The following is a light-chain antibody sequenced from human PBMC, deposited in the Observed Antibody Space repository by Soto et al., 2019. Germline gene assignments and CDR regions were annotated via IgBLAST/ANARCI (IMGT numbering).Light chain of an antibody. Sequence: EIVLTQSPGTLSLSPGERATLSCRASHSVSSSYLAWYQQKPGQAPRLLIYGAYSRATGIPDRFSGSGSGTDFTLTISRLEPEDFAVYYCQQYGSSPPIPFGQGTRLEIK. CDR1: HSVSSSY. CDR2: GAY. CDR3: QQYGSSPPIP. V-gene: IGKV3-20*01. J-gene: IGKJ5*01.